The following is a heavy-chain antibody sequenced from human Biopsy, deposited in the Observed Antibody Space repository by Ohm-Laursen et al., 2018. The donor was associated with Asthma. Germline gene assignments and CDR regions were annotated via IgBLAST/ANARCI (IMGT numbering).Heavy chain of an antibody. J-gene: IGHJ5*02. V-gene: IGHV1-24*01. CDR2: FDAEDGET. Sequence: ASVKVSCKVSGSSLTKISMHWVRQAPGKGLEWLGGFDAEDGETIYAQGFEGRVTMMEESFTNTAYLELRSLRSEDTAVYYCANSVSLAIWDWFDPWGQGTLVIVSS. D-gene: IGHD2-21*01. CDR1: GSSLTKIS. CDR3: ANSVSLAIWDWFDP.